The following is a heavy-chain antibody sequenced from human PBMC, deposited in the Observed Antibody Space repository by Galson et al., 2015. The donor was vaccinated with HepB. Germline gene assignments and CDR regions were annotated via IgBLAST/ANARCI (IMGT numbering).Heavy chain of an antibody. J-gene: IGHJ4*02. CDR3: ARGGGSYND. V-gene: IGHV3-21*06. Sequence: SLRLSCAASGFSFNNSAMNWVRQAPGKGLEWVSSINSGSTYISYADSMKGRFTISRDNAKNSLYLQMNSLRVEDTAVYYCARGGGSYNDWGRGTLVTVSS. CDR2: INSGSTYI. CDR1: GFSFNNSA. D-gene: IGHD2-15*01.